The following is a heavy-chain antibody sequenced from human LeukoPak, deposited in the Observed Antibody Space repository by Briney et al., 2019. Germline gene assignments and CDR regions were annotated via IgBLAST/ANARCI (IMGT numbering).Heavy chain of an antibody. CDR1: GYTFTSYG. D-gene: IGHD2-15*01. Sequence: ASVKVSCKASGYTFTSYGISWVRQAPGQGLEWMGWISAYNGNTNYAHKLQGRVTMTTDTSTSTAYMELRSLRSDETAVYYCARGDVVVVAAGFDAFDIWGQGTMVTVSS. CDR2: ISAYNGNT. CDR3: ARGDVVVVAAGFDAFDI. V-gene: IGHV1-18*01. J-gene: IGHJ3*02.